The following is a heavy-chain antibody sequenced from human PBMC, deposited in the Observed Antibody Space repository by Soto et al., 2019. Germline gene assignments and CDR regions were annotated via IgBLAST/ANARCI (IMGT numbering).Heavy chain of an antibody. CDR1: GVTFSSYS. D-gene: IGHD3-10*01. V-gene: IGHV3-48*02. CDR3: ARVIGSGSYYYYYYYGMDV. CDR2: ISSSSTI. J-gene: IGHJ6*02. Sequence: GGSLRLSCAASGVTFSSYSMNWVRQAPGKGLEWVSYISSSSTIYYADSVKGRFTISRDNAKNSLYLQMNSLRDEDTAVYYCARVIGSGSYYYYYYYGMDVWGQGTTVTVSS.